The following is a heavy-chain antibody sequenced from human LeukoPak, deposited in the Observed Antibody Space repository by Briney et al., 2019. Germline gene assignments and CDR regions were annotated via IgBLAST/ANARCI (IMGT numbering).Heavy chain of an antibody. Sequence: GASVKVSCKASGYTFTGCYMHWVRQAPGQGLEWMGWINPNSGGTNYAQKFQGRVTMTRDPSISTAYMELSRLRSDDTAVYYCARLSDSSGYYYLDYWGQGTLVTVSS. V-gene: IGHV1-2*02. CDR3: ARLSDSSGYYYLDY. J-gene: IGHJ4*02. CDR1: GYTFTGCY. CDR2: INPNSGGT. D-gene: IGHD3-22*01.